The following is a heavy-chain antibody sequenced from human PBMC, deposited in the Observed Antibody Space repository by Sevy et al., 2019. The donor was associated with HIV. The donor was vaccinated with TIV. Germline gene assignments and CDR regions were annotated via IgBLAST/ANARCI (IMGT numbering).Heavy chain of an antibody. D-gene: IGHD3-22*01. Sequence: GGSLRLSCATSGFTSTPYAVAWVRQAPGKGLEWVAAISGSGAITYYADSRKARLIISRDRTNNTVYLQMKRLRAEDTAFYYCAKDRYYFDRSGYYYHNDAFDVWGRGTMVTVSS. CDR2: ISGSGAIT. J-gene: IGHJ3*01. V-gene: IGHV3-23*01. CDR1: GFTSTPYA. CDR3: AKDRYYFDRSGYYYHNDAFDV.